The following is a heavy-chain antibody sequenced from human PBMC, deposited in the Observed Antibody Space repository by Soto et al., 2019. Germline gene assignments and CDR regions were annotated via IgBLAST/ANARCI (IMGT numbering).Heavy chain of an antibody. D-gene: IGHD3-16*01. J-gene: IGHJ5*02. CDR3: ARGVVWYSDYVWGSYPIPNWFDP. CDR2: IYYSGST. Sequence: QVQLQESGPGLVKPSETLSLTCTVSGGSVSSGSYYWSWIRQPPGKGLEWIGYIYYSGSTNYNPSLKSRVTISVDTSKNQFSLKLSSVTAADTAVYYCARGVVWYSDYVWGSYPIPNWFDPWGQGTLVTVSS. V-gene: IGHV4-61*01. CDR1: GGSVSSGSYY.